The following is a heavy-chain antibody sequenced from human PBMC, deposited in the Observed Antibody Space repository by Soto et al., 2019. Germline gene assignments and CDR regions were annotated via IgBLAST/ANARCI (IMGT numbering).Heavy chain of an antibody. CDR3: ARARRRIAGDPNWFDP. CDR2: IYYSGST. V-gene: IGHV4-30-4*01. D-gene: IGHD6-13*01. CDR1: GGSISSGDYY. Sequence: SETLSLTCTVSGGSISSGDYYWSWIRQPPGKGLEWIGYIYYSGSTYYNPSLKSRVTISVDTSKNQFSLKLSPVTAADTAVYYCARARRRIAGDPNWFDPWGQGTLVTVSS. J-gene: IGHJ5*02.